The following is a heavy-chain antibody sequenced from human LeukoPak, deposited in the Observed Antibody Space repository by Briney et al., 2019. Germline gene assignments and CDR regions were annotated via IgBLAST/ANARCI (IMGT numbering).Heavy chain of an antibody. CDR3: ASLGIAAAANDAFDI. CDR2: IYTSGST. CDR1: GGSISSYY. J-gene: IGHJ3*02. V-gene: IGHV4-4*07. D-gene: IGHD6-13*01. Sequence: SETLSLTCTVSGGSISSYYWSWIRQPAGKGLEWIGRIYTSGSTNYNPSLRSRVTISVDTSKNQFSLKLSSVTAADTAVYYCASLGIAAAANDAFDIWGQGTMVTVSS.